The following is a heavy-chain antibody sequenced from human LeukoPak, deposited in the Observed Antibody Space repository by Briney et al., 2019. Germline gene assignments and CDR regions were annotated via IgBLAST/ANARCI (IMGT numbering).Heavy chain of an antibody. D-gene: IGHD4-17*01. CDR1: GFTFSNYS. CDR3: ARDRPKSYGDYSGYFDY. CDR2: ISSSSSSI. Sequence: PGGSLRLSCAASGFTFSNYSMNWVRQAPGEGLEWVSYISSSSSSIYYSDSVKGRFTISRDNAKNSLCLQMNSLRAEDTAVYYCARDRPKSYGDYSGYFDYWGQGTLVTVSS. J-gene: IGHJ4*02. V-gene: IGHV3-48*01.